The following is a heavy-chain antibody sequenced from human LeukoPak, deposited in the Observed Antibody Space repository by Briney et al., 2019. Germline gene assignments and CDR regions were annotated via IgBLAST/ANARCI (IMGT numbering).Heavy chain of an antibody. CDR3: ARHGYSGDFLYYFYMDV. Sequence: GESLKISCKGSGYSFTSYWIGWVRQMPGKGLEWMGIIYPGDSDTRYSPSFQGQVTISADKSISTAYLQWSSLKASDTAIYYCARHGYSGDFLYYFYMDVWGKGSTVTVSS. CDR2: IYPGDSDT. D-gene: IGHD2-21*02. CDR1: GYSFTSYW. V-gene: IGHV5-51*01. J-gene: IGHJ6*03.